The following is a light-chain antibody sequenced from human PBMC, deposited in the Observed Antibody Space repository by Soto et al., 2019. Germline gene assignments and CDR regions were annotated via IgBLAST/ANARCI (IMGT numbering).Light chain of an antibody. Sequence: QSVLTQPPSASGAPGQRVTISCSGSSSNIGRTTVNWYQHVPGTDPKLLIYNINQRPSGVPARCSGSRSGASASLAISGLQSEEEADYYCSSWDESLNGVVFGRGTKLTVL. CDR2: NIN. J-gene: IGLJ2*01. CDR1: SSNIGRTT. V-gene: IGLV1-44*01. CDR3: SSWDESLNGVV.